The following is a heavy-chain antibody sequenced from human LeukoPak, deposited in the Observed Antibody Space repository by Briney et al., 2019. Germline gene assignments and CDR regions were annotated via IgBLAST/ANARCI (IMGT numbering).Heavy chain of an antibody. V-gene: IGHV3-74*01. CDR1: GFTFTNYW. D-gene: IGHD3-9*01. CDR3: ARGRRSIYYFDY. Sequence: GGSLRLSCAASGFTFTNYWMHWVRQAPGMGLVWVSRLPPDELDIIYADSVKGRFTISRDNAKNSLYLQMNSLRAEDTAVYYCARGRRSIYYFDYWGQGTLVTVSS. J-gene: IGHJ4*02. CDR2: LPPDELDI.